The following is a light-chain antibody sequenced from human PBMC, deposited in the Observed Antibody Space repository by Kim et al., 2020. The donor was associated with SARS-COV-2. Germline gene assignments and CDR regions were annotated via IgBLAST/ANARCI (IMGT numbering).Light chain of an antibody. J-gene: IGKJ2*01. CDR2: DAS. CDR3: QQYNSYSYT. CDR1: HTISTW. V-gene: IGKV1-5*01. Sequence: SASVGDRVTITCRASHTISTWLAWYQQKPGRAPKLLIYDASSLKSGVPSRFSGSGSGTEFTLTISSLQPDDFATYYCQQYNSYSYTFGQGTKLEIK.